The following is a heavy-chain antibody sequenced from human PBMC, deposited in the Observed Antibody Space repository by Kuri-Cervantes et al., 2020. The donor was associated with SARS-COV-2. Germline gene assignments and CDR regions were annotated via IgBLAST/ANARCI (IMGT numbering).Heavy chain of an antibody. Sequence: SETLSLTCTVSGGSISSSSYYWGWIRQPPGKGLEWIGSIYYSGSTYYNPSLKSRVTISVDTSKNQFSLKLSSVTAADTAVYYCASPYTKRSHYYYYGMDVWGQGTTVTVSS. D-gene: IGHD2-2*02. V-gene: IGHV4-39*01. J-gene: IGHJ6*02. CDR1: GGSISSSSYY. CDR2: IYYSGST. CDR3: ASPYTKRSHYYYYGMDV.